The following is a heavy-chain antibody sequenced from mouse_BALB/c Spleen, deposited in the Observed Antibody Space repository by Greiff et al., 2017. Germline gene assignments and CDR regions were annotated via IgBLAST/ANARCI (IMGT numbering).Heavy chain of an antibody. Sequence: EVQVVESGGGLVQPGGSLKLSCAASGFTFSSYGMSWVRQTPDKRLELVATINSNGGSTYYPDSVKGRFTISRDNAKNTLYLQMSSLKSEDTAMYYCARDGYVRYFDVWGAGTTVTVSS. CDR2: INSNGGST. J-gene: IGHJ1*01. CDR1: GFTFSSYG. V-gene: IGHV5-6-3*01. CDR3: ARDGYVRYFDV. D-gene: IGHD1-2*01.